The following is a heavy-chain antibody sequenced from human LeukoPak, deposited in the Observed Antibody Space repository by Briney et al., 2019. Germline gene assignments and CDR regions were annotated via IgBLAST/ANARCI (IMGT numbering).Heavy chain of an antibody. J-gene: IGHJ4*02. V-gene: IGHV3-30-3*01. D-gene: IGHD6-19*01. CDR3: ARVKGQWLVGSFGY. CDR1: GFTFSSYA. CDR2: ISYDGSNK. Sequence: GGSLRLSCAASGFTFSSYAMHWVRQAPGKGLEWVAVISYDGSNKYYADSVKGRFTISRDNSKNTLYLQMNSLRAEDTAVYYCARVKGQWLVGSFGYWGQGTLVTVSS.